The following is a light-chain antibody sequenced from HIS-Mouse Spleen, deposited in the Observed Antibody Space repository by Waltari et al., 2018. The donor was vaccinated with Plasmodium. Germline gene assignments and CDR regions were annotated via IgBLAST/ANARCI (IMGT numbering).Light chain of an antibody. CDR1: SSDVGSYYL. J-gene: IGLJ2*01. CDR2: EGS. Sequence: QSALTQPASVSGSPGQSITIPCTRISSDVGSYYLVSWYPQHPGKAPKLMIYEGSKRPSGVSNRFSGSKSGNTASLTISGLQAEDEADYYCCSYAGSSTFVVFGGGTKLTVL. CDR3: CSYAGSSTFVV. V-gene: IGLV2-23*03.